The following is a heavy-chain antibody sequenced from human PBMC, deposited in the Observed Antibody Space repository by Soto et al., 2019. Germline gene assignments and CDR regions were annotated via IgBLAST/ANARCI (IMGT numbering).Heavy chain of an antibody. Sequence: EVQLLESGGGLVQPGGSLRLSCAASGFTFSDYAMNWIRQAPGKGLEWVSAVRGSGDVTWYADSVEGRFTISTDNSKNTLHLQIVDTAVYYCVKVVRAVDIAFDIWGPGTMVTVSS. V-gene: IGHV3-23*01. CDR3: VKVVRAVDIAFDI. D-gene: IGHD3-10*01. CDR1: GFTFSDYA. CDR2: VRGSGDVT. J-gene: IGHJ3*02.